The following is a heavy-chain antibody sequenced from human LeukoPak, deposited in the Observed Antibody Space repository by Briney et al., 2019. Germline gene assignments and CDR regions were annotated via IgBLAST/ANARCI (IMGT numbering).Heavy chain of an antibody. CDR2: ISGSGGST. Sequence: GGSLRLSCAASGFTFSSYEMNWVRQAPGKGLEWVSGISGSGGSTYYADSVKGRFTISRDNSKKMLNLQMNSLRAEDTAVYYCAKVGSSGSYYFDYWGHGILVTVSS. V-gene: IGHV3-23*01. D-gene: IGHD6-25*01. J-gene: IGHJ4*01. CDR1: GFTFSSYE. CDR3: AKVGSSGSYYFDY.